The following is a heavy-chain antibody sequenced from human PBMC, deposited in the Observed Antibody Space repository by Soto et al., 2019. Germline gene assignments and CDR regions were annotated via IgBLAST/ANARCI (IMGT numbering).Heavy chain of an antibody. CDR1: GYTFASYS. V-gene: IGHV1-18*03. J-gene: IGHJ4*02. CDR3: ARDGVAVTTGISGY. CDR2: ISVYNGNT. D-gene: IGHD4-4*01. Sequence: QVQLVQSGAEVKKPGASVKVSCKASGYTFASYSISWVRQAPGQGLEWMGWISVYNGNTKYAQDFQGRVTMTTDTSTSTAYMELRSLRSDDMAVYYCARDGVAVTTGISGYWGQGTLVTVSS.